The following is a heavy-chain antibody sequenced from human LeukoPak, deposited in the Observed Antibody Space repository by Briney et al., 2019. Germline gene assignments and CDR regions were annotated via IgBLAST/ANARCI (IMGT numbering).Heavy chain of an antibody. CDR1: RFTFRNYA. CDR3: AKLFVESGTPIFDH. J-gene: IGHJ4*02. V-gene: IGHV3-23*01. Sequence: GGSLRLSCAASRFTFRNYAMSWVRQAPGKGLELVSSISAGGVTPSCADSVKGRFTISRDNSKNTLSLQMNSLRPEDTAVYYCAKLFVESGTPIFDHWRQATLVTVSS. CDR2: ISAGGVTP. D-gene: IGHD3-10*01.